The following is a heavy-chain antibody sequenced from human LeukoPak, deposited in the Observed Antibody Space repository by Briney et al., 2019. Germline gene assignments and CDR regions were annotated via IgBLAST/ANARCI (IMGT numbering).Heavy chain of an antibody. D-gene: IGHD1-1*01. Sequence: KPSETLSLTCAVYGGAFSGYYWSWLRQPPGKGLEWIGEINHSGSTNYNPSLKSRVTISVDTSKNQFSLKLSSVTAADTAVYYCAARTRATGSDYWGQGTLVTVSS. CDR2: INHSGST. J-gene: IGHJ4*02. CDR3: AARTRATGSDY. CDR1: GGAFSGYY. V-gene: IGHV4-34*01.